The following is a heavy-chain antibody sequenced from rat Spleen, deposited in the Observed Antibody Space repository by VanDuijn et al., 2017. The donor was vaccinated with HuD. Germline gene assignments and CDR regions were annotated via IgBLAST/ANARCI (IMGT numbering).Heavy chain of an antibody. J-gene: IGHJ4*01. CDR1: GFSLTSNS. D-gene: IGHD4-3*01. V-gene: IGHV2-1*01. Sequence: QVQLKESGPGLVQPSQTLSLTCTVSGFSLTSNSVSWVRQPPGKGLEWMGAIWSGGSTDYNSALKSRLSISRDTSKSQVLLKMNSLQPEDTGTYYCARHLREASGVMDAWGQGASVTVSS. CDR2: IWSGGST. CDR3: ARHLREASGVMDA.